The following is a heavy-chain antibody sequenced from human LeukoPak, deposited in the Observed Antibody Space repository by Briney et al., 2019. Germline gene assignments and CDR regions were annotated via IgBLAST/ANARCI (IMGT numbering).Heavy chain of an antibody. V-gene: IGHV3-21*01. CDR2: ISSSSSYI. D-gene: IGHD3-22*01. Sequence: PGGSLRLSCAASGFTFSSYSMNWVRQAPGKGLEWVSSISSSSSYIYYADSVKGRFTISRDNAKNSLYLQMNSLRAEDTAAYYCARDIGYDSSGYPIWGQGTMVTVSS. J-gene: IGHJ3*02. CDR1: GFTFSSYS. CDR3: ARDIGYDSSGYPI.